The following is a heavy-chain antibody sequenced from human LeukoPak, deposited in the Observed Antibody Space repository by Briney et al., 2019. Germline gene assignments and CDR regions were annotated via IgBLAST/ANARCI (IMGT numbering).Heavy chain of an antibody. V-gene: IGHV1-2*02. CDR2: INPNSGGT. CDR1: GYTFTGYY. D-gene: IGHD4-17*01. CDR3: ARVMTTVTPFGY. J-gene: IGHJ4*02. Sequence: ASVKASCKASGYTFTGYYMHWVRQAPGQGLEWMGWINPNSGGTNYAQKFQGRVTMTRDTSISTAYMELSRLRSDDTAVYYCARVMTTVTPFGYWGQGTLVTVSS.